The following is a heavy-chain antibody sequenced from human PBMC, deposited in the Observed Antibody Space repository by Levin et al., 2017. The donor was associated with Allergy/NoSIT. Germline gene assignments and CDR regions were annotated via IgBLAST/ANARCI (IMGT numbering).Heavy chain of an antibody. CDR1: GYTFTSYD. CDR3: ATYDSSGSYYYYYGMDG. J-gene: IGHJ6*02. D-gene: IGHD3-22*01. Sequence: GESLKISCKASGYTFTSYDINWVRQATGQGLEWMGWMNPNSGNTGYAQKFQGRVTMTRNTSISTAYMELSSLRSEDTAVYYCATYDSSGSYYYYYGMDGWGQGTTVTVSS. V-gene: IGHV1-8*01. CDR2: MNPNSGNT.